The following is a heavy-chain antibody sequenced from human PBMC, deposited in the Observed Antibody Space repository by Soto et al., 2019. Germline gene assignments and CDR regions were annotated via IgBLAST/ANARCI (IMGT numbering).Heavy chain of an antibody. D-gene: IGHD3-3*01. Sequence: QVQLVQSGAEVKKPGSSVKVSCKASGGTFSSYAISWVRQAPGQGLEWMGGIIPIFGTANYAQKFQGRVTITADESTSTAYMELSSLRSEDTAVYYSARDKTIFGVVTRRNWFDPWGQGTLVTVSS. CDR2: IIPIFGTA. CDR3: ARDKTIFGVVTRRNWFDP. CDR1: GGTFSSYA. V-gene: IGHV1-69*01. J-gene: IGHJ5*02.